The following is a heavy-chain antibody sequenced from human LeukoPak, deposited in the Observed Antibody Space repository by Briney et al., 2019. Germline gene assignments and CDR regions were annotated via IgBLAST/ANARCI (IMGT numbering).Heavy chain of an antibody. CDR3: ARGQHLSSSWYYYYYYYMDV. J-gene: IGHJ6*03. D-gene: IGHD6-13*01. Sequence: PSETLSLTCAVYGGSFSGYYWSWIRQPPGKWLEWIGEINHSGSTNYNPSLKSRVTISVDTSKNQFSLKLSSVTAADTAVYYCARGQHLSSSWYYYYYYYMDVWGKGTTVTVSS. V-gene: IGHV4-34*01. CDR1: GGSFSGYY. CDR2: INHSGST.